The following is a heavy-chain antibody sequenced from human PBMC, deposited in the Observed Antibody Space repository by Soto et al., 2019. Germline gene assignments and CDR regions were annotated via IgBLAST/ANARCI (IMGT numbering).Heavy chain of an antibody. V-gene: IGHV3-66*01. CDR3: ARDVSSWVRGESAFDI. J-gene: IGHJ3*02. CDR1: GFTVSSNY. Sequence: GGSLRLSCAASGFTVSSNYMSWVRQAPGKGLEWVSVIYSGGSTYYADSVKGRFTISRDNSKNTLYLQMNSLRAEDTAVYYCARDVSSWVRGESAFDIWGQGTMVTVSS. D-gene: IGHD6-13*01. CDR2: IYSGGST.